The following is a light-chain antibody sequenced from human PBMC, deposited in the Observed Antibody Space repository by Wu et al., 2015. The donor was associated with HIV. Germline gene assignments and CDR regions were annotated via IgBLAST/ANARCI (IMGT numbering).Light chain of an antibody. CDR3: QQYGSSSLT. CDR1: RSVNNNF. CDR2: DTS. V-gene: IGKV3-20*01. J-gene: IGKJ4*01. Sequence: EIVLTQSPGTVSLSPGERVTLSCKASRSVNNNFLAWYQQRPGQSPRLLIYDTSTRPSDIPHRFSGSGSGTDFTLTITRLEPEDSAVYFCQQYGSSSLTFGGGTKVEI.